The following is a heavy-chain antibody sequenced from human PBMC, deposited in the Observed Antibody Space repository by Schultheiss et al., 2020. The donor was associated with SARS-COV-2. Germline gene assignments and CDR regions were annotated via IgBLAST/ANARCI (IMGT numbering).Heavy chain of an antibody. D-gene: IGHD2-15*01. J-gene: IGHJ4*02. CDR2: INSDGSST. Sequence: GGSLRLSCAASGFTFSSYGMHWVRQAPGKGLEWVSRINSDGSSTRNADSVKGRFTISRDNAKKLLYLQMNSLRAEDTAVYYCARGSGYCSGGSCQYYFDYWGQGTLVTVSS. CDR3: ARGSGYCSGGSCQYYFDY. CDR1: GFTFSSYG. V-gene: IGHV3-74*01.